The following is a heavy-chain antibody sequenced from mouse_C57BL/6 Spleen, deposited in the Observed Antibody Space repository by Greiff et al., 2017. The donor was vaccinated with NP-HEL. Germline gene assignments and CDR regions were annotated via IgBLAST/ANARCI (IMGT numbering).Heavy chain of an antibody. CDR2: IDPENGDT. CDR1: GFNIKDDY. D-gene: IGHD2-1*01. Sequence: VQLQQSGAELVRPGASVKLSCTASGFNIKDDYMHWVKQRPEQGLEWIGWIDPENGDTEYASKFQGKATITADTSSNTAYLQLSSLTSEDTAVYYCTLYGNWFAYWGQGTLVTVSA. J-gene: IGHJ3*01. CDR3: TLYGNWFAY. V-gene: IGHV14-4*01.